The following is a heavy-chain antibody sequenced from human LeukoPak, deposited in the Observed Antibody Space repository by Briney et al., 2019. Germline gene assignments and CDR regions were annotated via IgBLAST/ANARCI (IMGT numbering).Heavy chain of an antibody. Sequence: GGSLRLSCAASGFIFSGYSMNWVRQAPGKGLEWVSSISTSSSYIYYADSVKGRVTISKDNAKKSLYLQMNSLRAEDTAVYYCARGAGYSSGWYHRNDYWGQGTLVTVSS. V-gene: IGHV3-21*01. CDR1: GFIFSGYS. CDR2: ISTSSSYI. D-gene: IGHD6-19*01. J-gene: IGHJ4*02. CDR3: ARGAGYSSGWYHRNDY.